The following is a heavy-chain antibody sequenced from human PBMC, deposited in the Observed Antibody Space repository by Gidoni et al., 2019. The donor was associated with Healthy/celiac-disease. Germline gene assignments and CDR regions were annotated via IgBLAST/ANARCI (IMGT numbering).Heavy chain of an antibody. CDR3: AKNYGDYVDYYYGMDV. D-gene: IGHD4-17*01. CDR1: GFTFSSYG. CDR2: ISYDGSNK. Sequence: QVQLVESGGGVVQPGRSLRVSCAASGFTFSSYGMHWVRQAPGKGLEWVAVISYDGSNKYYADSVKGRFTISRDNSKNTLYLQMNSLRAEDTAVYYCAKNYGDYVDYYYGMDVWGQGTTVTVSS. J-gene: IGHJ6*02. V-gene: IGHV3-30*18.